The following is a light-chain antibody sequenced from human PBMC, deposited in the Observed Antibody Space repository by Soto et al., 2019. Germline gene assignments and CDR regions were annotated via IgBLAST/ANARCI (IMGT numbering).Light chain of an antibody. CDR3: QDVKSYPLS. V-gene: IGKV1-9*01. CDR1: QDIHNS. CDR2: AAS. Sequence: DIQLTQSPSFLSASVGDRVTITCRASQDIHNSLAWYQQMPGKAPKLLMYAASTLQSGVPSRFSGSGSGTEFTLTISSLQHEDFATYYCQDVKSYPLSFGGGTKVEIK. J-gene: IGKJ4*01.